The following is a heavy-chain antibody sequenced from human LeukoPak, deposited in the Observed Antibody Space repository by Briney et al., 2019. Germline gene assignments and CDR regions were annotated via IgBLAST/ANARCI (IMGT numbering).Heavy chain of an antibody. V-gene: IGHV3-20*04. CDR3: AKPLEGPSKALDY. CDR2: INWNGGST. J-gene: IGHJ4*02. D-gene: IGHD4-11*01. CDR1: GFTFDDYG. Sequence: GGSLRLSCAAPGFTFDDYGMSWVRQAPGKGLEWVSGINWNGGSTGYADSVKGRFTISRDNSKNTLYLQMSSLRVEDTAVYYCAKPLEGPSKALDYWGQGTLVTVSP.